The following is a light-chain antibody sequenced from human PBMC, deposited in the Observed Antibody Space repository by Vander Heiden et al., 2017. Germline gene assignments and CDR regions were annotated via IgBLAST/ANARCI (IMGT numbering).Light chain of an antibody. CDR1: SSNIGSNS. Sequence: QSVLTQPPSASGTPGLRVTISCSGSSSNIGSNSANWCQQLPGRAPRLLIYSNNQRPSGVPDRFSGSKSGTSASLAISGLQSEDEADYYCAAWDVSLNGHVFGTGTKVTVL. J-gene: IGLJ1*01. CDR2: SNN. CDR3: AAWDVSLNGHV. V-gene: IGLV1-44*01.